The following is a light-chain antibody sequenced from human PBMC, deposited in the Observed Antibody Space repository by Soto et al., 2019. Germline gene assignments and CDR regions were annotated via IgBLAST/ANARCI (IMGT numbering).Light chain of an antibody. CDR2: LGS. CDR3: MQALHPPHT. Sequence: DIVMTQSPLSLPVTPAEPASISCRSSQSLLHSNGYNYLDWYMQKPGQSPQLLIYLGSNRASGVPHRIGGGRSGTEFALQISRVEAEDVGVYYCMQALHPPHTLGHGTKVD. V-gene: IGKV2-28*01. J-gene: IGKJ3*01. CDR1: QSLLHSNGYNY.